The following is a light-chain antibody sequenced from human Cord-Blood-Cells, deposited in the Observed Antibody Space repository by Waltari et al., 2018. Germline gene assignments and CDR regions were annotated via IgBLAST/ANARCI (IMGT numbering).Light chain of an antibody. CDR2: EGS. V-gene: IGLV2-23*01. Sequence: QSALTQPASVSGSPGQSITLSCTGTSSDVGSYNLVSWYQQHPGKAPKLRIYEGSKRPSGVSNRFSGSKSGNTASLTISGLQAEDEADYYCCSYAGSSTGVFGGGTKLTVL. CDR3: CSYAGSSTGV. J-gene: IGLJ3*02. CDR1: SSDVGSYNL.